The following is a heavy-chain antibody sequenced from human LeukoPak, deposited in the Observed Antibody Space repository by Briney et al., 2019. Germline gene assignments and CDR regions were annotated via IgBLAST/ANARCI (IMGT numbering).Heavy chain of an antibody. D-gene: IGHD6-13*01. V-gene: IGHV1-69*13. CDR3: ASLSPSPSGIAYPDGN. CDR1: GGTFSSYA. J-gene: IGHJ4*02. Sequence: SVKVSCKASGGTFSSYAISWVRQAPGQGLEWMGGIIPIFGTANYAQKFQGRVTITADESTSTAYMELSSLRSEDTAVYYCASLSPSPSGIAYPDGNWGQGTLVTVSS. CDR2: IIPIFGTA.